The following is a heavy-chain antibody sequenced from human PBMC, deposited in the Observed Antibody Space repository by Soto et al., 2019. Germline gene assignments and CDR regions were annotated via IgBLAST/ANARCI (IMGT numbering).Heavy chain of an antibody. CDR2: ISSSGST. CDR1: GGVGY. J-gene: IGHJ5*02. CDR3: ARSGVTGIVIPSHWFDP. Sequence: SETLSLTCAVYGGVGYWSWIRQFPGRGLEWIGCISSSGSTYYNPALNNRISLSLDTSQNQFSLKLLSVTAADTAIYYCARSGVTGIVIPSHWFDPWGQGTLVTVSS. V-gene: IGHV4-31*11. D-gene: IGHD2-21*02.